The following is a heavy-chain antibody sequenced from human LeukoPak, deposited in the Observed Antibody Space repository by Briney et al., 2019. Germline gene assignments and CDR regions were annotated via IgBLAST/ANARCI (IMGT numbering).Heavy chain of an antibody. CDR2: IYIGGST. CDR1: GFTASTNY. D-gene: IGHD5-18*01. V-gene: IGHV3-53*01. J-gene: IGHJ4*02. CDR3: AKAKTQAMVLPGNY. Sequence: GGSLRLSCAASGFTASTNYMSWVRQAPGKGLEWVSVIYIGGSTYYADSVKGRFTISRDNSKNTLYLQMNSLRAEDTAVYYCAKAKTQAMVLPGNYWGQGTRVTVSS.